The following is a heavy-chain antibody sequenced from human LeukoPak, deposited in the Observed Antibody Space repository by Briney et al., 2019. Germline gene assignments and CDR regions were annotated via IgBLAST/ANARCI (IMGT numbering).Heavy chain of an antibody. CDR2: MNPNSGNT. Sequence: GASVKVSCKASGYTFTSYYMHWVRQATGQGLEWMGWMNPNSGNTGYAQKFQGRVTMTRNTSISTAYMELSSLRSEDTAVYYCARGKSYGSGSYGMDVWGQGTTVTVSS. J-gene: IGHJ6*02. CDR1: GYTFTSYY. D-gene: IGHD3-10*01. V-gene: IGHV1-8*02. CDR3: ARGKSYGSGSYGMDV.